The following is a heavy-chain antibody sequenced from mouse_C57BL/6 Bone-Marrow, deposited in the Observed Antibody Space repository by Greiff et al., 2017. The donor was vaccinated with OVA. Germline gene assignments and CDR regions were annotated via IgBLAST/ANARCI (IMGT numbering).Heavy chain of an antibody. J-gene: IGHJ4*01. Sequence: VQLKESGPGLVKPSQSLSLTCSVTGYSITSGYYWNWIRQFPGNKLEWMGYISYDGSNNYNPSLKNRISITRDTSKNQFFLKLNSVTTEDTATYYCARITTVPARDYAMDYWGQGTSVTVSS. CDR3: ARITTVPARDYAMDY. CDR2: ISYDGSN. CDR1: GYSITSGYY. D-gene: IGHD1-1*01. V-gene: IGHV3-6*01.